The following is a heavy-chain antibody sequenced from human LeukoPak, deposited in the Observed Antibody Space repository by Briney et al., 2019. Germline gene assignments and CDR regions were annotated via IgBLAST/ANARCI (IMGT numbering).Heavy chain of an antibody. J-gene: IGHJ6*03. D-gene: IGHD5-18*01. Sequence: ASVKVSCKASGYTFTSYGISWVRQAPGQGLEWMGWISAYNGNTNYAQKLQGRVTMTTDTSTSTAYMELRSLRSDDTAVYYCARGPDTAMAYYYKDVWGKGTTVTVSS. CDR3: ARGPDTAMAYYYKDV. V-gene: IGHV1-18*01. CDR2: ISAYNGNT. CDR1: GYTFTSYG.